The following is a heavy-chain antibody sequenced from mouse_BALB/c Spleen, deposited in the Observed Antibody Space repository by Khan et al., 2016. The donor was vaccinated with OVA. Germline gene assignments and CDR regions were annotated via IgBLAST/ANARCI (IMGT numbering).Heavy chain of an antibody. CDR1: GFSLTDYG. V-gene: IGHV2-6-5*01. Sequence: QVQLQQSGPGLVAPSQSLSITCTVSGFSLTDYGVSWIRQPPGKGLEWLGVIWGGGSTYFNSALKYRLSISKDNSKSQVFLKMNSLQTDDTAMYXCAKGLWSYYFALDYWGQGTSVTVSS. D-gene: IGHD1-1*02. CDR2: IWGGGST. CDR3: AKGLWSYYFALDY. J-gene: IGHJ4*01.